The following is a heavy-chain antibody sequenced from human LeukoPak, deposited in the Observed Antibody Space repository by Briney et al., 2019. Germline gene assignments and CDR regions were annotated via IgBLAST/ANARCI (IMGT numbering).Heavy chain of an antibody. CDR1: GFTVSSSY. CDR3: ARGRSGYDSRYFDL. V-gene: IGHV3-53*01. D-gene: IGHD5-12*01. CDR2: IYSGGST. Sequence: GGSLRLSCAASGFTVSSSYMSWVRQAPGKGLEWVSTIYSGGSTYYADSVKGRFTVSRDNSRNTLYLQMNTLRAEDTAVYYCARGRSGYDSRYFDLWGQGTLVTVSS. J-gene: IGHJ5*02.